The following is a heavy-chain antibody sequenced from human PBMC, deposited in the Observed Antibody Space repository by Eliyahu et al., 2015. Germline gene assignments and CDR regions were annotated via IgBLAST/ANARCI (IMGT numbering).Heavy chain of an antibody. CDR3: ARDTGYCSSIGCYLLHAFDM. V-gene: IGHV1-3*04. CDR2: INTGNGNT. Sequence: QVQLVQSGAEVKKPGASAKXSCKASGYIFTNYAMHWVRQAPGQRLEWMGWINTGNGNTEYAQRFQGRVTITRDTSANTVYMEVSRVTSEDTAVYYCARDTGYCSSIGCYLLHAFDMWGQGTMITVSS. J-gene: IGHJ3*02. CDR1: GYIFTNYA. D-gene: IGHD2-2*01.